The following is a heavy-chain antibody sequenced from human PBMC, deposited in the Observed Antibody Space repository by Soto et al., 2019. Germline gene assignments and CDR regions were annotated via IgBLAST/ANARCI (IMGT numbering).Heavy chain of an antibody. CDR3: AHSLYCSGGSCYSAYYFDY. CDR2: IFWDDDK. Sequence: SGPTLVNPTQTLTLTCTFSGFSLNTGGVGVGWIRQPPGKALEWLAVIFWDDDKRYSPSLKSRLTITKETSKNQVVLTMTNMDPVDTATYYCAHSLYCSGGSCYSAYYFDYWGQGTLVTVSS. D-gene: IGHD2-15*01. V-gene: IGHV2-5*02. J-gene: IGHJ4*02. CDR1: GFSLNTGGVG.